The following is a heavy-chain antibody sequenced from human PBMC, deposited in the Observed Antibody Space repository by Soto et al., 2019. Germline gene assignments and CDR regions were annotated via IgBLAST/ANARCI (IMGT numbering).Heavy chain of an antibody. CDR2: ISGSGGST. CDR1: GFTFSNYA. Sequence: EVQLLESGGGLVQPGGSLRLSCAASGFTFSNYAVTWVRQAPGKGLEWVSTISGSGGSTYYADSVKGRFTISGDNSENTLYLQMNSLRAEDTAVYYCAKDQGSSWYEIDYWGQGTLVTVSS. J-gene: IGHJ4*02. CDR3: AKDQGSSWYEIDY. V-gene: IGHV3-23*01. D-gene: IGHD6-13*01.